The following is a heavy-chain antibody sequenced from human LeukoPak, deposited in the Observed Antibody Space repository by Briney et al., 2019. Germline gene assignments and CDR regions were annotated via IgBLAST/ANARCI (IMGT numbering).Heavy chain of an antibody. CDR2: IYSGGST. V-gene: IGHV3-53*01. D-gene: IGHD3-22*01. CDR1: GFTVSSNY. J-gene: IGHJ4*02. CDR3: ASSDSSGLGDYFDY. Sequence: GGSLRLSCAASGFTVSSNYVSWVRQAPGKGLEWVSVIYSGGSTYYADSVKGRFTISRDNSKNTLYLQMNSLRAEDTAAYYCASSDSSGLGDYFDYWGQGTLVTVSS.